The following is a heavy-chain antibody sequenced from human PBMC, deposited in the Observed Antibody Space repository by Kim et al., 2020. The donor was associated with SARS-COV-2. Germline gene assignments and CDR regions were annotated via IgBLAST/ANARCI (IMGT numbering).Heavy chain of an antibody. V-gene: IGHV3-23*01. CDR3: AKDPTSYDSSGYLYYYYYYGMDV. D-gene: IGHD3-22*01. J-gene: IGHJ6*02. CDR1: GFTFSSYA. Sequence: GGSLRLSCAASGFTFSSYAMSWVRQTPGKGLEWVSAISGSGGSTYYADSVKGRFTISRDNSKNTLYLQMNSLRAEDTAVYYCAKDPTSYDSSGYLYYYYYYGMDVWGQGTTVTVSS. CDR2: ISGSGGST.